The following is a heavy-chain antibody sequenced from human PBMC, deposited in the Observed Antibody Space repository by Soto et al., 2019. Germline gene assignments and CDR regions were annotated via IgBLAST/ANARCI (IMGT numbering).Heavy chain of an antibody. D-gene: IGHD4-4*01. CDR2: ISPGGGTS. Sequence: GGSLRLSCAASGFPFSNYAMSWVRQAPGKGLEWVSAISPGGGTSYYADSVKGRFTISRDNSKNTVSLQMNSLRAEDTDIYYCVKDSRENNYDAFDYWGHGSPVTVSS. CDR3: VKDSRENNYDAFDY. V-gene: IGHV3-23*01. CDR1: GFPFSNYA. J-gene: IGHJ4*03.